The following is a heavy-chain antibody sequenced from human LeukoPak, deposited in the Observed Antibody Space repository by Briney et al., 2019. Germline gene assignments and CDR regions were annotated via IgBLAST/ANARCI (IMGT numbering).Heavy chain of an antibody. CDR3: ASSNWNYYNY. J-gene: IGHJ4*02. CDR2: ITADSGTT. V-gene: IGHV3-48*04. CDR1: GFTFSTKS. D-gene: IGHD1-20*01. Sequence: PGGSLRLSCAVSGFTFSTKSMNCVRQAPGKGLEWVSYITADSGTTYYADSVKGRFTISRDNAKNSLYLQMNSLRAEDTAVYYCASSNWNYYNYWGQGTLVTVSS.